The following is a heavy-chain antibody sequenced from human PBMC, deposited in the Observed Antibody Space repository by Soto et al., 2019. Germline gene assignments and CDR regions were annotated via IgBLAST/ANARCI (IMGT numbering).Heavy chain of an antibody. CDR3: ARAGPPNDFWSGYYSGADAFDI. CDR1: GGTFSSYT. D-gene: IGHD3-3*01. V-gene: IGHV1-69*02. Sequence: VQLVQSGAEVKKPGSSVKVSCKASGGTFSSYTISWVRQAPGQGLEWMGRIIPILGIANYAQKFQGRVTITADKSTSTAYMELSSLRSEDTAVYYCARAGPPNDFWSGYYSGADAFDIWGQGTMVTVSS. CDR2: IIPILGIA. J-gene: IGHJ3*02.